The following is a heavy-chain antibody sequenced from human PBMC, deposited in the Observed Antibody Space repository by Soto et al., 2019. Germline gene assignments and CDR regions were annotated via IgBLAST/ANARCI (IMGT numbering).Heavy chain of an antibody. CDR1: GFTFSSYA. CDR3: AKHPWFGECDY. D-gene: IGHD3-10*01. Sequence: EVQLLESGGGLVQPGGSLRLSCAASGFTFSSYAMSWVRQAPGKGLEWVSAISGSGGSTYYAESVKGRFTISRDNSKNTLYLPMNSLRAEGTAVYYCAKHPWFGECDYWCQGTLITVSS. CDR2: ISGSGGST. V-gene: IGHV3-23*01. J-gene: IGHJ4*02.